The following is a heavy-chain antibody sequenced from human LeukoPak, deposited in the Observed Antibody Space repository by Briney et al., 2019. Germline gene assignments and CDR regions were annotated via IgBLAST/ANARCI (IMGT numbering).Heavy chain of an antibody. V-gene: IGHV3-53*05. CDR1: EFSVGSNY. CDR2: IYSGGST. Sequence: PGGSLRLSSAASEFSVGSNYMTWVRQAPGKGLEWVSLIYSGGSTYYADSVKGRFTISRDNSKNTLYLQMNSLRSDDTAVYYCARERMAYYYGSGIDYWGQGTLVTVSS. CDR3: ARERMAYYYGSGIDY. J-gene: IGHJ4*02. D-gene: IGHD3-10*01.